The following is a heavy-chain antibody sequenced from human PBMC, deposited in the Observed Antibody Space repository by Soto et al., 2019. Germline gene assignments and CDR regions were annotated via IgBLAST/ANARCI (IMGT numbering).Heavy chain of an antibody. Sequence: SETLSLTCAVYGGSITSHYCSWFRQPPGKGLEWIGYIHHSGSTSYNPSLKSRVTMSVDTSKNQFSLKVNSVTAADTALYYCARQGFGQLHGLVDVWGPGTTVTVSS. J-gene: IGHJ6*02. CDR1: GGSITSHY. V-gene: IGHV4-59*08. D-gene: IGHD3-10*01. CDR2: IHHSGST. CDR3: ARQGFGQLHGLVDV.